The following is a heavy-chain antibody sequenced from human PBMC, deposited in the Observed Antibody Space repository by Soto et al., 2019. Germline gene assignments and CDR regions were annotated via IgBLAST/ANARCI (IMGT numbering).Heavy chain of an antibody. CDR1: GFTFSSYG. Sequence: QVQLVESGGGVVQPGRSLRLSCAASGFTFSSYGMHWVRQAPGKGLEWVAVISYDGSNKYYADSVKGRFTISRDNSKNTLYLQRNSLRAEDTGVYYCAKDGAAAPDYWGQGTLVTVSS. CDR2: ISYDGSNK. V-gene: IGHV3-30*18. D-gene: IGHD6-13*01. CDR3: AKDGAAAPDY. J-gene: IGHJ4*02.